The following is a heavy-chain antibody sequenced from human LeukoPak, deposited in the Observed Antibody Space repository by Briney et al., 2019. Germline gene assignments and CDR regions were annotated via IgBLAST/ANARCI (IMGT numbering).Heavy chain of an antibody. D-gene: IGHD3-10*01. CDR2: ISGSGGST. Sequence: GGSLRLSCAASGFTFSSYAMSWVRQAPGKGLEWVSAISGSGGSTYYADSVKGRFTISRDNSKNTLYLQMNSLRAEDTAVYYRAKGRTWFGELLLIDYWGQGTLVTVSS. J-gene: IGHJ4*02. CDR1: GFTFSSYA. CDR3: AKGRTWFGELLLIDY. V-gene: IGHV3-23*01.